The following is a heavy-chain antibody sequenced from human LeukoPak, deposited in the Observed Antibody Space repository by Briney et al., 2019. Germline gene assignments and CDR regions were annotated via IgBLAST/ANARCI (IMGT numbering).Heavy chain of an antibody. CDR1: GYTFTSYG. Sequence: ASVKVSCKASGYTFTSYGISWVRQAPGQGLEWMGWISAYNGNTNYAQKLQGRVTMTTDTSTSTAYMELRSLRSDDTAVYYCARDPSPIYCSGGSCFGWFDPWGQGTLVTVPS. V-gene: IGHV1-18*01. J-gene: IGHJ5*02. D-gene: IGHD2-15*01. CDR3: ARDPSPIYCSGGSCFGWFDP. CDR2: ISAYNGNT.